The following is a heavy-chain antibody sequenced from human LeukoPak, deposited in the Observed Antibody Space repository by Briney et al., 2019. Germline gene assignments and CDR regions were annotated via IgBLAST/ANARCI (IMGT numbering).Heavy chain of an antibody. CDR1: GYTLTELS. CDR3: APSPRVPAAPWGSTWFAP. J-gene: IGHJ5*02. D-gene: IGHD2-2*01. CDR2: FDPEDGET. Sequence: ASVKVSCKVSGYTLTELSMHWVRQAPGKGLEGMGGFDPEDGETIYAQKCQGRCTMPEDTPTDTDYMELSSLRSADTAVYYCAPSPRVPAAPWGSTWFAPWGQGTLVTVSS. V-gene: IGHV1-24*01.